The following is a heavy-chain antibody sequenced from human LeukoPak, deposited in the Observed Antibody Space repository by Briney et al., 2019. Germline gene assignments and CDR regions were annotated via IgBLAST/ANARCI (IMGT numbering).Heavy chain of an antibody. Sequence: PSETLSLTCAVYGGSFSDYYWSWIRQSPGKGLEWIGEINHGGSTNYNPSLKSRVTISVDTSKNQFSLKLSSVTAADTAVYFCARGPYYYGSGSYLLSHFDYWGQGTLVTVSS. CDR3: ARGPYYYGSGSYLLSHFDY. CDR1: GGSFSDYY. CDR2: INHGGST. J-gene: IGHJ4*02. V-gene: IGHV4-34*01. D-gene: IGHD3-10*01.